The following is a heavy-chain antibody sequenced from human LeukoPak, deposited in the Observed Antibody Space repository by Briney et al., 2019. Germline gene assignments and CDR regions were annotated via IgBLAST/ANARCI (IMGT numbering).Heavy chain of an antibody. CDR3: ARGGITGTKYYFDY. CDR1: AFTFTNYW. D-gene: IGHD1-20*01. J-gene: IGHJ4*02. V-gene: IGHV3-74*01. Sequence: PGGSLRLSCAASAFTFTNYWMHWVRQAPGKGLVWVSRINTDGTSTNYADSVKGRFTISRDNAKNTLYLQMNSLRAEDTAVYYCARGGITGTKYYFDYWGQGTLVTVSS. CDR2: INTDGTST.